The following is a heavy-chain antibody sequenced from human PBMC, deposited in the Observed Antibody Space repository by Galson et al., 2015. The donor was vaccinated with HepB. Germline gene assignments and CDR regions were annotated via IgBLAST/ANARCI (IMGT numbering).Heavy chain of an antibody. CDR3: ASAKVGTTYFDY. CDR1: GFTFSNYG. V-gene: IGHV3-30*03. D-gene: IGHD1-26*01. CDR2: ISYDGSYK. Sequence: SLSLSCAASGFTFSNYGMHWVRQAPGKGLEWVALISYDGSYKYYEDSVKGRFTISRDQIENTLYLQIDSLRPEDTAVYYCASAKVGTTYFDYWGQGTLVTVSS. J-gene: IGHJ4*02.